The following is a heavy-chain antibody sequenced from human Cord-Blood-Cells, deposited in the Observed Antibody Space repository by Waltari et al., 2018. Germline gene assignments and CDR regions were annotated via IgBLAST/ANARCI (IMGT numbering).Heavy chain of an antibody. V-gene: IGHV4-34*01. Sequence: QVQLQQWGAGLLKPSETLSLTCAVYGGSFSGYYWSWIRQPPGKGLEWIGEINHSGSTNYNPSLKSRVTISVDTSKNQFSLKLSSVTAADTAVYYCARGRKDGAFDIWGQGTMVTVSS. CDR1: GGSFSGYY. CDR2: INHSGST. J-gene: IGHJ3*02. CDR3: ARGRKDGAFDI.